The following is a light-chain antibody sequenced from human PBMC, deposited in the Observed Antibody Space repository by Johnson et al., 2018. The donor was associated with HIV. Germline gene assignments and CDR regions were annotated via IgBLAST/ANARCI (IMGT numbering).Light chain of an antibody. CDR3: GTWDSILSAHV. V-gene: IGLV1-51*01. Sequence: QSVLTQPPSVSAAPRQKVTISCSGSSSNIGKNHVSWYQQFPGTAPKLLVYDNSKRPSGIPDRFSATKSGTSATLGITGLQTGDEADYYCGTWDSILSAHVFGTGTKVTVL. CDR2: DNS. CDR1: SSNIGKNH. J-gene: IGLJ1*01.